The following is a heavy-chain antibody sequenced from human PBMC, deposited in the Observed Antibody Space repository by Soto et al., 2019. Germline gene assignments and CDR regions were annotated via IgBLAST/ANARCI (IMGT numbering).Heavy chain of an antibody. J-gene: IGHJ4*02. CDR3: ARGYCSSSSCYTGVIGSY. D-gene: IGHD2-2*01. CDR2: INSDGTSA. V-gene: IGHV3-74*01. CDR1: GFTLSSYW. Sequence: GGSLRLSCAASGFTLSSYWMHWVRQPPGKGLVWVSRINSDGTSASYADSVKGRFTVSRDNAKNTLYLQMNSLRAEDTAVYYCARGYCSSSSCYTGVIGSYWGTGSLVTVSS.